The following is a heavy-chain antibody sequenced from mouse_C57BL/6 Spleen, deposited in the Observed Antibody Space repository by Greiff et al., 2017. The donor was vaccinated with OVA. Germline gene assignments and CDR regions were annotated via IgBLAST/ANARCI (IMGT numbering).Heavy chain of an antibody. J-gene: IGHJ3*01. D-gene: IGHD2-4*01. V-gene: IGHV1-53*01. Sequence: QVQLQQPGTELVKPGASVKLSCKASGYTFTSYWMHWVKQRPGQGLEWIGNINPSNGGTKYNEKFKSKATLTVDKSSSTAYMQLSSLTSEDSAVYYCARGNYDYDGAFAYWGQGTLVTVSA. CDR2: INPSNGGT. CDR3: ARGNYDYDGAFAY. CDR1: GYTFTSYW.